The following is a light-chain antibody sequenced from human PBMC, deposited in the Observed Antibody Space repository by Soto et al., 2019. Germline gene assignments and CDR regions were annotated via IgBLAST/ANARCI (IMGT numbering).Light chain of an antibody. CDR2: GAS. CDR1: HSLSRE. V-gene: IGKV3-15*01. Sequence: EIVMTHSPATLSVSPGEGATLSCSASHSLSRELAWYQKKPGQAPRLLIYGASTRATGVPARFSGSGSGTEFTPTISSLQSEDFAVYYCQQYNDWPLTFGGGTKVDIK. J-gene: IGKJ4*01. CDR3: QQYNDWPLT.